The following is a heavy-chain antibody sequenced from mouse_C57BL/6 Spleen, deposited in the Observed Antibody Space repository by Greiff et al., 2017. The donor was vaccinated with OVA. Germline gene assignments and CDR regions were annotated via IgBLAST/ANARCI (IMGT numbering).Heavy chain of an antibody. J-gene: IGHJ1*03. CDR3: ARLYYGSSYEYFDV. V-gene: IGHV5-6*01. D-gene: IGHD1-1*01. CDR1: GFTFSSYG. CDR2: ISSGGSYT. Sequence: EVQGVESGGDLVKPGGSLKLSCAASGFTFSSYGMSWVRQTPDKRLEWVATISSGGSYTYYPDSVKGRFTISRDNAKNTLYLQMSSLKSEDTAMYYCARLYYGSSYEYFDVWGTGTTVTVSS.